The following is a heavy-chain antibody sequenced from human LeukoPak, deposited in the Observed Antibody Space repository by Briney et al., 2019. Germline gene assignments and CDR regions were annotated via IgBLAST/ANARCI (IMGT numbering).Heavy chain of an antibody. Sequence: GGSLRLSCAASGFTSSSYSMNWVRQAPGKGLEWVSSISSSSIYIYYADSVKGRFTISRDNAKKSLYLQMNSLRAEDTAVYYCARAPIPLPASNWFDPWGQGTLVTVSS. CDR3: ARAPIPLPASNWFDP. CDR1: GFTSSSYS. CDR2: ISSSSIYI. V-gene: IGHV3-21*01. D-gene: IGHD2-15*01. J-gene: IGHJ5*02.